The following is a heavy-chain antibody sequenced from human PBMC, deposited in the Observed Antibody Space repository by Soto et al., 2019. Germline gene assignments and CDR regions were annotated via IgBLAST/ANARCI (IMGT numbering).Heavy chain of an antibody. CDR3: ASILQAAAGSHYYYYMDV. D-gene: IGHD6-13*01. J-gene: IGHJ6*03. CDR1: GGTFSSYT. Sequence: QVQLVQSGAEVKKPGSSVKVSCKASGGTFSSYTISWVRQAPGQGLEWMGRIIPILGIANYAQKFQGRVTITADKSTSTAYMELSSLRSEDTAVYYCASILQAAAGSHYYYYMDVWGKGTTVTVSS. V-gene: IGHV1-69*02. CDR2: IIPILGIA.